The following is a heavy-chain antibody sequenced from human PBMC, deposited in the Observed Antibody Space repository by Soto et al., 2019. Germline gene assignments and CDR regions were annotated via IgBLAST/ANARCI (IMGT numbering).Heavy chain of an antibody. CDR1: GGTFSSHA. J-gene: IGHJ5*02. V-gene: IGHV1-69*13. D-gene: IGHD2-15*01. CDR2: IIPIFDTG. Sequence: GASVKVSCKASGGTFSSHAISWVRQAPGQGLEWMGGIIPIFDTGNYAQRFQGRVTITADESTNTAYMELSSLRSEDTAVYYCARGGPVCSGGRCYSDHWFDPWGQGTLVTVSS. CDR3: ARGGPVCSGGRCYSDHWFDP.